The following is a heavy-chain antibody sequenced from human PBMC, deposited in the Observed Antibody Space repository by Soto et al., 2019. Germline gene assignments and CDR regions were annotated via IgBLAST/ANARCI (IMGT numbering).Heavy chain of an antibody. CDR3: VRATYFSDRSGYNRCLDY. D-gene: IGHD3-22*01. CDR1: GFTLSDHD. V-gene: IGHV3-72*01. J-gene: IGHJ4*02. CDR2: SRDKPQGYST. Sequence: GGSLRLSGAVSGFTLSDHDIDWVRQAPWKGLEWVGRSRDKPQGYSTAYAASVKGRFTTSRDESKKSAYLQMNSLKTEDTAVYSCVRATYFSDRSGYNRCLDYSGQGTLVTVSS.